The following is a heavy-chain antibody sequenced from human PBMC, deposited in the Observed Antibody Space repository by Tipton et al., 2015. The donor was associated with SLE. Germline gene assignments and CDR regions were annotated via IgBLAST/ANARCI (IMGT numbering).Heavy chain of an antibody. D-gene: IGHD3-22*01. V-gene: IGHV3-21*01. J-gene: IGHJ3*02. CDR1: GFTFSSYS. CDR2: ISSSSSYI. CDR3: ASPSEYFDSSADATFDI. Sequence: SLRLSCAASGFTFSSYSMNWVRQAPGKGLEWVSSISSSSSYIYYADSVKGRFTISRDNAKNSLYLQMNSLRAEDTAVYYCASPSEYFDSSADATFDIWGQGTMVTVSS.